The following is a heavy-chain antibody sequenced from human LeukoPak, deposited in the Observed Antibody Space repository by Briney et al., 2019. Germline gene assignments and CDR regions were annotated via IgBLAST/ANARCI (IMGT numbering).Heavy chain of an antibody. CDR3: ALLPQWDPIDY. V-gene: IGHV3-30*03. J-gene: IGHJ4*02. Sequence: GRSLRLSCAASGFTFSSYGMHRVRQAPGKGLEWVAVISYDGSNKYYADSVKGRFTISRDNSKNTLYLQMNSLRAEDTAVYYCALLPQWDPIDYWGQGTLVTVSS. D-gene: IGHD1-26*01. CDR2: ISYDGSNK. CDR1: GFTFSSYG.